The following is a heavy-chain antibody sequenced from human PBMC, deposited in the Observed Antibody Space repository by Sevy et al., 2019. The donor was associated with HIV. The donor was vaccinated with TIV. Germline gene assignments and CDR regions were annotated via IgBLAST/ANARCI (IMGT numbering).Heavy chain of an antibody. Sequence: ASVKVSCKASGGTFSSYGISWVRHAPGQGLEWMGWIIPIFGTANYAQKFQGRVTITADESTSTAYMELSSLRSEDTAVHYCARAKREVTASSTANYYYYYMDVWGKGTTVTVSS. J-gene: IGHJ6*03. V-gene: IGHV1-69*13. CDR2: IIPIFGTA. CDR1: GGTFSSYG. D-gene: IGHD2-21*02. CDR3: ARAKREVTASSTANYYYYYMDV.